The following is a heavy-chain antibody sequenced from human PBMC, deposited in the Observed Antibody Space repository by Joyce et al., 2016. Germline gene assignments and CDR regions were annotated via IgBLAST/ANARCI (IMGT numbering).Heavy chain of an antibody. J-gene: IGHJ6*03. Sequence: QVQLVESGGGVAKPGGSLRLSCVASGFASFTDYYMSWIRQAPGKGLVWVAYVCSSEIPIYYADSVKGRFTVARDNSKNSLFLHMYNLRVEDSAVYYCARDRVQWSFGAVSNHFYMDVWGKGTAVAVAS. D-gene: IGHD3-16*01. CDR2: VCSSEIPI. CDR1: GFASFTDYY. CDR3: ARDRVQWSFGAVSNHFYMDV. V-gene: IGHV3-11*04.